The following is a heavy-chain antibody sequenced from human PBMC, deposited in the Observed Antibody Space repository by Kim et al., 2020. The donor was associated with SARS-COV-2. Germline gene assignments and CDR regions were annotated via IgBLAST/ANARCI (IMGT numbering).Heavy chain of an antibody. V-gene: IGHV3-30*18. Sequence: GGSLRLSCAASGFMFSQYGMHWVRQAPGQGLEWVAVISSDGDQRYYADSVKGRFTISRDNSKNTLYLQMNSLRPEDTAVYHCAKATYYYGSGVEYWGQGSLVTVSS. CDR1: GFMFSQYG. CDR3: AKATYYYGSGVEY. J-gene: IGHJ4*02. CDR2: ISSDGDQR. D-gene: IGHD3-10*01.